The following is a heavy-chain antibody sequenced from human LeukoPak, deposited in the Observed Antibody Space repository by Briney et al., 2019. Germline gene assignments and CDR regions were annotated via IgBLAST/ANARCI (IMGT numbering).Heavy chain of an antibody. D-gene: IGHD5-24*01. J-gene: IGHJ4*02. CDR3: AREEEMATAY. CDR2: INHSGST. V-gene: IGHV4-34*01. Sequence: SETLSLTCAVYGGSFSGYYWSWIRQPPGKGLEWIGEINHSGSTNYNPSLKSRVTVSVDTSKNQFSLKLSSVPAADTAVYYCAREEEMATAYWGQGNLVTVSS. CDR1: GGSFSGYY.